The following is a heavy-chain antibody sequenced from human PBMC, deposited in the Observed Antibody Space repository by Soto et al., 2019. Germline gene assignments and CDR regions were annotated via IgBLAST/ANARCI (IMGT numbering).Heavy chain of an antibody. V-gene: IGHV3-74*01. Sequence: GGSLRLSCAASGFTFSSYWMHWVRQAPGKGLVWVSRINSDGSSTSYADSVKGRFTISRDNAKNTLYLQMNSLRAEDTAVYYCAKQDIVVVVAAKAFDIWGQGTMVTVSS. CDR2: INSDGSST. J-gene: IGHJ3*02. D-gene: IGHD2-15*01. CDR3: AKQDIVVVVAAKAFDI. CDR1: GFTFSSYW.